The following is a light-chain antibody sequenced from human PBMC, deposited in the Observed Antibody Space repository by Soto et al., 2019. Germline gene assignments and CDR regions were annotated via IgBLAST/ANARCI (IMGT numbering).Light chain of an antibody. V-gene: IGKV2-28*01. CDR3: MQARQTPRT. Sequence: DIVMTQSPLSLTVTPGESASISCWSSQSLLHTNGYNYFDWYLQKPGQSPQLLIYLGSNRASGVPDRFSGRGSGTDFTLRISRVEADDVGVYYCMQARQTPRTFGQGTKLEIK. CDR1: QSLLHTNGYNY. J-gene: IGKJ2*01. CDR2: LGS.